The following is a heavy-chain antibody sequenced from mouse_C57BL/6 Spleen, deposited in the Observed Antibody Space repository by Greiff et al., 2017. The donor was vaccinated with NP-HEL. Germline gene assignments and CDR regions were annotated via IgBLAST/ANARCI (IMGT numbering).Heavy chain of an antibody. D-gene: IGHD1-1*01. CDR3: RRQNRHTVPFAY. J-gene: IGHJ3*01. CDR2: IDPETGGT. V-gene: IGHV1-15*01. Sequence: QVQLQQSGAELVRPGASVTLSCKASGYTFTDYEMHWVKQTPVHGLEWIGAIDPETGGTAYNQKFKGKAILTADKSSSTAYMELRSLTSEDSAVYYCRRQNRHTVPFAYWGQGTLVTVSA. CDR1: GYTFTDYE.